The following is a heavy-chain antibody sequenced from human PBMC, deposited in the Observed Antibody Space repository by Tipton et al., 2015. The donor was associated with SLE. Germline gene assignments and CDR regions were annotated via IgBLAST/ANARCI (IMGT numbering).Heavy chain of an antibody. V-gene: IGHV4-30-2*01. D-gene: IGHD3-16*01. J-gene: IGHJ6*02. Sequence: TLSLTCAVSGGSISSGGYSWSWIRQPPGKGLEWIGYIYHSGSTYYNPSLKSRVTISVDRSKNQFSLKLSSVTAADTAVYYCARAKRDDYYYYGMDVWGQGTTVTVSS. CDR1: GGSISSGGYS. CDR3: ARAKRDDYYYYGMDV. CDR2: IYHSGST.